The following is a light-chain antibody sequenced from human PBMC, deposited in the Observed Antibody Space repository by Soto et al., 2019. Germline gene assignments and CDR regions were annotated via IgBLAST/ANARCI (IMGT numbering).Light chain of an antibody. CDR1: QSVSSN. CDR2: GAS. CDR3: QQYNNWPPCT. V-gene: IGKV3-15*01. Sequence: EIVMTQSPATLSVSPGERATLSCRASQSVSSNLAWYQQKPGQAPRLLIYGASTRATAIPARFSGSRSGTEFTLTISSLLSEDFAVYYCQQYNNWPPCTFGQGTKLEIK. J-gene: IGKJ2*02.